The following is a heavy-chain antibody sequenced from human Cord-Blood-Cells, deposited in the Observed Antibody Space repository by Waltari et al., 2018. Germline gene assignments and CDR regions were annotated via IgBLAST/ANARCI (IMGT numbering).Heavy chain of an antibody. V-gene: IGHV3-23*01. CDR3: AKDGGYSSSSFDY. Sequence: EVQLLESGGGLVQPGGSLRLSCAASAFTFSSYAMSWVRQAPGKGLEWVSAISGSGGSTYYADSVKGRFTISRDNSKNTLYLQMNSLRAEDTAVYYCAKDGGYSSSSFDYWGQGTLVTVSS. D-gene: IGHD6-6*01. CDR1: AFTFSSYA. J-gene: IGHJ4*02. CDR2: ISGSGGST.